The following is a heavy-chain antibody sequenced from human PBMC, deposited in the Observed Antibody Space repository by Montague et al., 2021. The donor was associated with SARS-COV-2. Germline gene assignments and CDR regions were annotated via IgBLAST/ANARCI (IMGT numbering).Heavy chain of an antibody. CDR3: ARGYDYVWGSYRYLRWFDP. D-gene: IGHD3-16*02. V-gene: IGHV4-38-2*02. CDR1: GYSISSGYY. Sequence: SETLSLTCTVSGYSISSGYYWGWIRQPPGKGLEWIGSIYHSGSTYYNQSLNSRVIISVDTSKNQFSLKLSSVTAAATAAYYCARGYDYVWGSYRYLRWFDPWGQGTLVTVSS. CDR2: IYHSGST. J-gene: IGHJ5*02.